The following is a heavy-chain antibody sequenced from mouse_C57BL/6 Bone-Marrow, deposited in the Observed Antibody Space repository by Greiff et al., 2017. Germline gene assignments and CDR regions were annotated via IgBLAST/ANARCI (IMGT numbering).Heavy chain of an antibody. D-gene: IGHD2-3*01. CDR2: INPNNGGT. CDR3: ARGGDGYYFYWYFDV. V-gene: IGHV1-26*01. CDR1: GYTFTDYY. Sequence: VQLQQSGPELVKPGASVKISCKASGYTFTDYYMNWVKQSHGKSLEWIGDINPNNGGTSYNQKFKGKATLTVDKSSSTAYMELRSLTAEDSAVYYGARGGDGYYFYWYFDVWGTGTTVTVSS. J-gene: IGHJ1*03.